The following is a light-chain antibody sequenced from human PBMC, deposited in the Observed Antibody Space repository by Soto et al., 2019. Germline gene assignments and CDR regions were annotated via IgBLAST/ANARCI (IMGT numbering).Light chain of an antibody. Sequence: QSVLTQPASVSGSPGQSITISCTGTSSDVGSYNLVSWYQQYPGKAPKLMIYEVSKRPSGVSNRFSGSKSGNTASLTISGLQAEDEADYYCCSYAGAPWLFGGGTKLTVL. V-gene: IGLV2-23*02. J-gene: IGLJ3*02. CDR3: CSYAGAPWL. CDR2: EVS. CDR1: SSDVGSYNL.